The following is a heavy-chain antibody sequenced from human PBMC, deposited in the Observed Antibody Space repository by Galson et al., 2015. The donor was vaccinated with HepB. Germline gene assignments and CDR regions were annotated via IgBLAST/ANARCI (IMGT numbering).Heavy chain of an antibody. V-gene: IGHV1-69*13. CDR2: VIPILHTA. CDR1: GDTFSSYT. D-gene: IGHD3-22*01. J-gene: IGHJ6*02. CDR3: ASSIDYYDSSGYEDYYYGMDV. Sequence: SVKVSCKASGDTFSSYTFSWVRQAPGQGLEWMGGVIPILHTANYAQKFQGRVTITADESTSTAYMELSSLRSEDTAVYYCASSIDYYDSSGYEDYYYGMDVWGQGTTVTVSS.